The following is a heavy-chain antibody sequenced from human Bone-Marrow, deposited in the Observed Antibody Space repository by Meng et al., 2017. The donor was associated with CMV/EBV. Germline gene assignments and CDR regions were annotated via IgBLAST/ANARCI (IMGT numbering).Heavy chain of an antibody. Sequence: ASVKVSCKASGYSFAAYYMHWVRQAPGQRFEWLGWMTPNSGGPQYAQKFQGRVTMTRDTSTSTDYMELSSLTSDDTAVYYCARDFGRSGDYWGQGNLVNVHS. J-gene: IGHJ4*02. CDR3: ARDFGRSGDY. D-gene: IGHD3-10*01. V-gene: IGHV1-2*02. CDR2: MTPNSGGP. CDR1: GYSFAAYY.